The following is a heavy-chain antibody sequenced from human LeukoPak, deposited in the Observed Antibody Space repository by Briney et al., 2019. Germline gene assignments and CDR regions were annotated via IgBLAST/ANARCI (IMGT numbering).Heavy chain of an antibody. CDR1: GYTFTSYG. J-gene: IGHJ4*02. CDR2: ISAYNGNT. V-gene: IGHV1-18*01. D-gene: IGHD1-26*01. Sequence: GASVKVSCKASGYTFTSYGISWVRQAPGQGLEWMGWISAYNGNTNYAQKLQGRVTMTTDTSTSTAYMELRSLRSDDTAVYYCARIWSKIFVQWELPDSDYWGQGTLVTVSS. CDR3: ARIWSKIFVQWELPDSDY.